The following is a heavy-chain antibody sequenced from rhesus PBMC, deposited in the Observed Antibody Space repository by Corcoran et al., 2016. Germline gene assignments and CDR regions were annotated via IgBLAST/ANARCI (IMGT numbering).Heavy chain of an antibody. CDR2: FGGTSGKT. CDR3: ARGYSYGYGDYCDY. J-gene: IGHJ4*01. Sequence: QVQLQEFGPGLVKPSETLSLTCAVSGYSLSRGSYWGWIRQPPGKCLAYIGYFGGTSGKTYYNPSLKSRVTISKDTSKNQFSLKLSSVTAADTAVYYCARGYSYGYGDYCDYWGQGVLVTVSS. CDR1: GYSLSRGSY. V-gene: IGHV4-99*01. D-gene: IGHD5-36*01.